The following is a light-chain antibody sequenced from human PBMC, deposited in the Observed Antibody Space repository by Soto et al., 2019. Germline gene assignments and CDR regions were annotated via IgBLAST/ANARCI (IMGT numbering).Light chain of an antibody. J-gene: IGKJ1*01. Sequence: DIQMTQSPSTLSASVGDRVIIVCRDSQSIGSWLAWYQQKPGKAPKLLIYKASSLESGVPSRFSGSGSGTEFTLTIRSLQPDDFATYYCQQYNTYLWTFGQGTKVDIK. CDR2: KAS. V-gene: IGKV1-5*03. CDR3: QQYNTYLWT. CDR1: QSIGSW.